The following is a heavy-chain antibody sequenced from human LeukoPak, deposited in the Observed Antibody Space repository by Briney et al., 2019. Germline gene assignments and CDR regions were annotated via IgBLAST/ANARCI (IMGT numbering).Heavy chain of an antibody. V-gene: IGHV3-30*04. J-gene: IGHJ4*02. CDR1: GFTFSSYA. Sequence: GGSLRLSCAASGFTFSSYAMHWVRQAPGKGLEWVAVISYDGSNKYYADSVKGRFTISRDNSKNTLYLQMNSLRAEDTAVYYCAKARSTVTTTGGGFDYWGQGTLVTVSS. D-gene: IGHD4-17*01. CDR2: ISYDGSNK. CDR3: AKARSTVTTTGGGFDY.